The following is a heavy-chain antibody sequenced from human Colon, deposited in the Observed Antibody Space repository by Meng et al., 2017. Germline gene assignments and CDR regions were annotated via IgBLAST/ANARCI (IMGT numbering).Heavy chain of an antibody. CDR2: IFHAGNT. V-gene: IGHV4-4*02. Sequence: QVQLKEAGPGLVKPSGTLSLTCAVSWCSITNDNWWSWVRQPPGKGLEWIGEIFHAGNTNYNPSLKSRVTMSLDKSKNQFSLTLTSVTAADTAVYYCARDNWGSLDYWGQGTLVTVSS. CDR1: WCSITNDNW. D-gene: IGHD7-27*01. J-gene: IGHJ4*02. CDR3: ARDNWGSLDY.